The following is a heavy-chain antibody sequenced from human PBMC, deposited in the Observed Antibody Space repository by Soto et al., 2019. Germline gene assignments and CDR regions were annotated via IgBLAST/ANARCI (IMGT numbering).Heavy chain of an antibody. CDR2: ISYDGSNK. CDR3: AKDRGPTVTNHPYFDY. CDR1: GFTFSSYG. V-gene: IGHV3-30*18. Sequence: PGGSLRLSCAASGFTFSSYGMHWVRQAPGKGLEWVAVISYDGSNKYYADSVKGRFTISRDNSRNTLYLQMNSLRAEDTAVYYCAKDRGPTVTNHPYFDYWGQGTLVTVSS. D-gene: IGHD4-17*01. J-gene: IGHJ4*02.